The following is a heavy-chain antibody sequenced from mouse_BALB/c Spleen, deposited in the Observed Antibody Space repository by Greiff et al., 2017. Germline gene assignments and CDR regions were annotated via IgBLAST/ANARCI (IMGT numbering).Heavy chain of an antibody. CDR2: ISSGGSYT. J-gene: IGHJ2*01. V-gene: IGHV5-6-4*01. CDR1: GFTFSSYT. Sequence: EVQLVESGGGLVKPGGSLKLSCAASGFTFSSYTMSWVRQTPEMRLEWVATISSGGSYTYYPDSVKGRFTISRDNAKNTLYLQMSSLKSEDTAMYYCTREGGTPFDYWGQGTTLTVSS. CDR3: TREGGTPFDY.